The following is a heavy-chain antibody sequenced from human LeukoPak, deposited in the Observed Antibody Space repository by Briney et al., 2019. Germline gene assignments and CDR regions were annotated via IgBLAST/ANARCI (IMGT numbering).Heavy chain of an antibody. CDR1: GYTFTGYY. CDR2: INPNSGGT. D-gene: IGHD3-22*01. CDR3: ARGGYDSNPFDY. V-gene: IGHV1-2*04. J-gene: IGHJ4*02. Sequence: GASVKVSCRAFGYTFTGYYMHWVRQAPGQGLEWMGWINPNSGGTNYAQKFQGWVTMTRDTSISTAYMELSRLRSDDTAVYYCARGGYDSNPFDYWGQGTLVTVSS.